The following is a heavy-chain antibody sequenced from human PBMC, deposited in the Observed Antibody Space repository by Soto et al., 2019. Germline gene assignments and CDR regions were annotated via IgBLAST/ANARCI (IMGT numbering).Heavy chain of an antibody. CDR3: ARFCYYDSSGYYKGFDY. D-gene: IGHD3-22*01. Sequence: PSGTLSLTCAVSGGSISSSNWWSWVRQPPGKGLEWIGEIYHSGSTNYNPSLKSRVTISVDKSKNQFSLKLSSVTAADTAVYYCARFCYYDSSGYYKGFDYWGPGTLVTVSS. CDR2: IYHSGST. V-gene: IGHV4-4*02. CDR1: GGSISSSNW. J-gene: IGHJ4*02.